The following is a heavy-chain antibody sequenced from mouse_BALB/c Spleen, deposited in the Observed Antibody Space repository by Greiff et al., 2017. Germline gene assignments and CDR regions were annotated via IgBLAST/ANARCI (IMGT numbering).Heavy chain of an antibody. V-gene: IGHV3-2*02. CDR1: GYSITSDYA. D-gene: IGHD2-1*01. CDR2: ISYSGST. J-gene: IGHJ3*01. CDR3: ARGNYGNYAWFAY. Sequence: VKLVESGPGLVKPSQSLSLTCTVTGYSITSDYAWNWIRQFPGNKLEWMGYISYSGSTSYNPSLKSRISITRDTSKNQFFLQLNSVTTEDTATYYSARGNYGNYAWFAYWGQGTLVTVSA.